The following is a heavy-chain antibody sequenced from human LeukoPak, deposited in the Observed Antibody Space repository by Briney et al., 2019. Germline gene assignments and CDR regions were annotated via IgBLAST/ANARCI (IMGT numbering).Heavy chain of an antibody. CDR2: IHTSGST. D-gene: IGHD6-6*01. CDR3: AREFSGTSIAARVFDS. CDR1: GGSITSYY. Sequence: SETLSLTCTVSGGSITSYYWSYIRQPAGEGLEWIGHIHTSGSTNYNPSLKSRVTMSIDTSKNQFSLKLSSVTAADTAMYYCAREFSGTSIAARVFDSWGKGTPVTVSS. V-gene: IGHV4-4*07. J-gene: IGHJ4*02.